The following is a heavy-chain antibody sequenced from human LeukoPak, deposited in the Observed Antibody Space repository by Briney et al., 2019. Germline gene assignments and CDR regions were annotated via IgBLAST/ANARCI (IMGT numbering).Heavy chain of an antibody. V-gene: IGHV3-23*01. J-gene: IGHJ4*02. D-gene: IGHD4-17*01. CDR1: GFTSSSYA. CDR3: AKDGRSDHGDLREYFDY. Sequence: GGSLRLSCAASGFTSSSYAMSWVRQAPGKGLEWVSAISGSGGNRYYADSVKGRFTISRDNSKNTLYLQMNSLRAEDTAVYYCAKDGRSDHGDLREYFDYWGRGTLVTVSS. CDR2: ISGSGGNR.